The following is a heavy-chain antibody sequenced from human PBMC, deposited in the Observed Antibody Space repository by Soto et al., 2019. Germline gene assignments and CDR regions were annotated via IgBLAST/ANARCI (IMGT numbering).Heavy chain of an antibody. D-gene: IGHD3-10*01. CDR1: GFTFSSYV. Sequence: EGQLLESGGGLVQPGGSQRLSFAPSGFTFSSYVMSWVRRAPGKGLEWVSAISGSGGSTYYADSVKGRFTISRDNSNDTLYLQMNSLKGDDTAVYYCARVQGYYNSGSYNWFDPWGQGTLVTVSS. J-gene: IGHJ5*02. CDR2: ISGSGGST. CDR3: ARVQGYYNSGSYNWFDP. V-gene: IGHV3-23*01.